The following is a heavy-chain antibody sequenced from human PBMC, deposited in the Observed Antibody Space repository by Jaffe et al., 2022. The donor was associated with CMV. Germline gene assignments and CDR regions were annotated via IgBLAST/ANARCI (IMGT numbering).Heavy chain of an antibody. Sequence: EVQLLESGGGLVQPGGSLRLSCAASGFTFSSYAMSWVRQAPGKGLEWVSAISGSGGSTYYADSVKGRFTISRDNSKNTVYLQMNSLRAEDTAVYYCGKGGGNYGWSGFDYWGQGTLVTVSS. CDR3: GKGGGNYGWSGFDY. D-gene: IGHD3-10*01. V-gene: IGHV3-23*01. J-gene: IGHJ4*02. CDR1: GFTFSSYA. CDR2: ISGSGGST.